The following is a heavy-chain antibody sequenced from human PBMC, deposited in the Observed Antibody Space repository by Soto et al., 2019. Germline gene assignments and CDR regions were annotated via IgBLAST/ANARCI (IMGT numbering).Heavy chain of an antibody. J-gene: IGHJ3*02. V-gene: IGHV3-7*05. D-gene: IGHD6-25*01. CDR3: ARDVSPGSSGYYFDAFDI. Sequence: EVQLVESGGGLVQPGGSLRLSCAASGFAFGDYWMTWVRQAPGTGLEWVANIKKDGSKKSYLDSVRGRFTISRDNTENSLFLQMNSLRAEDTALYYCARDVSPGSSGYYFDAFDIWGQGTTVTVSS. CDR1: GFAFGDYW. CDR2: IKKDGSKK.